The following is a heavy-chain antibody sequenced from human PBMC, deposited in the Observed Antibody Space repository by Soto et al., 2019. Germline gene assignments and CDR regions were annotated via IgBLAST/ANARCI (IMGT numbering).Heavy chain of an antibody. Sequence: GGSLRLSCAASGFIFSSYAMSWVRQAPGKGLEWVSAISGSGGSTYYADSVKGRFTISRDNSKNTLYLQMNSLRAEDTAVYYCAKYSSGRDWFDPWGQGTLVTVSS. CDR3: AKYSSGRDWFDP. CDR1: GFIFSSYA. J-gene: IGHJ5*02. CDR2: ISGSGGST. V-gene: IGHV3-23*01. D-gene: IGHD6-19*01.